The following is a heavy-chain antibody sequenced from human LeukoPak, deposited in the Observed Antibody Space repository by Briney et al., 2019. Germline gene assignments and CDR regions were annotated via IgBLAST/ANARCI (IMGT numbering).Heavy chain of an antibody. Sequence: GGSLRLSCAASGFTFSSYAMSWVRQAPGKGLEWVSAISGSGGSTYYADSVKGRFTISRDNSKNSLYLQINSLRAEDTAVYYCARSSYSSSSSVWGQGTMVTVSS. J-gene: IGHJ3*01. CDR2: ISGSGGST. CDR3: ARSSYSSSSSV. V-gene: IGHV3-23*01. D-gene: IGHD6-6*01. CDR1: GFTFSSYA.